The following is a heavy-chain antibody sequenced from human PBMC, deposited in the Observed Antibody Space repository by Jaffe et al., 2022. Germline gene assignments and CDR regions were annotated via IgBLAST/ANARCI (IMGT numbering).Heavy chain of an antibody. CDR3: AKAQKSLVKKFHYYYMDV. V-gene: IGHV3-23*01. CDR2: ISGSGGST. J-gene: IGHJ6*03. Sequence: EVQLLESGGGLVQPGGSLRLSCAASGFTFSSYAMSWVRQAPGKGLEWVSAISGSGGSTYYADSVKGRFTISRDNSKNTLYLQMNSLRAEDTAVYYCAKAQKSLVKKFHYYYMDVWGKGTTVTVSS. D-gene: IGHD2-21*01. CDR1: GFTFSSYA.